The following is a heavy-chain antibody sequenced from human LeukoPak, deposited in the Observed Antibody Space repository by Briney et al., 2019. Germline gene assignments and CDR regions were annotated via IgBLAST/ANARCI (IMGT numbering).Heavy chain of an antibody. Sequence: SETPSLTCTVSGGSISSYYWSWIRQPPGKGLEWIGHIYYSGSTNYNPSLKSRVTISVDTSKNQFSLKLSSVTAADTAVYYCAREVGYFGSSFDYWGQGTLVTVSS. V-gene: IGHV4-59*01. CDR3: AREVGYFGSSFDY. CDR1: GGSISSYY. J-gene: IGHJ4*02. CDR2: IYYSGST. D-gene: IGHD6-6*01.